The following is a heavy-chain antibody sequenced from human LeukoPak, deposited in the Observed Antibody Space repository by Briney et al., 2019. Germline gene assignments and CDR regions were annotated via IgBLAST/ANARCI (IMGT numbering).Heavy chain of an antibody. CDR3: ARGFTMVRGVIITRFGYYYYGMDV. D-gene: IGHD3-10*01. CDR2: INHSGST. J-gene: IGHJ6*04. V-gene: IGHV4-34*01. CDR1: GGSFSGYY. Sequence: SETLSLTCAVYGGSFSGYYWSWIRQPPGKGLEWIGEINHSGSTNYNPSLKSRVPISVATSKNQFSLKLSSVTAADTAVYYCARGFTMVRGVIITRFGYYYYGMDVWGKGTTVTVSS.